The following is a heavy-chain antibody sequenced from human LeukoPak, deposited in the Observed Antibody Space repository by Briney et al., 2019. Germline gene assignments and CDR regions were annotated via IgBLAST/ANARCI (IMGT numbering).Heavy chain of an antibody. Sequence: PGGSLRLSCAASGFTFSSYAMHWVRQAPGKGLEWVAVISYDGSNKYNADSVKGRFTISRDNSKNTLYLQMNSLRAEDTAVYYCARDRGDFWSGSYYYYYYMDVWGKGTTVTVSS. CDR1: GFTFSSYA. D-gene: IGHD3-3*01. CDR2: ISYDGSNK. V-gene: IGHV3-30*04. J-gene: IGHJ6*03. CDR3: ARDRGDFWSGSYYYYYYMDV.